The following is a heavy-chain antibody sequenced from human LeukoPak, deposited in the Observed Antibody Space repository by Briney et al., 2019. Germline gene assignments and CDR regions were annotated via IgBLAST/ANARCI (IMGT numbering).Heavy chain of an antibody. Sequence: KPSETLSLTCAVYGGSFSGYYWSWIRQPPGKGLEWIGEINHSGSTNYNPSLKSRVTISVDTSKNQFSLKLSSVTAADTAVYYCARAREYYYDSSGYYYVDYFDYWGQGTLVTVSS. CDR3: ARAREYYYDSSGYYYVDYFDY. CDR2: INHSGST. J-gene: IGHJ4*02. CDR1: GGSFSGYY. V-gene: IGHV4-34*01. D-gene: IGHD3-22*01.